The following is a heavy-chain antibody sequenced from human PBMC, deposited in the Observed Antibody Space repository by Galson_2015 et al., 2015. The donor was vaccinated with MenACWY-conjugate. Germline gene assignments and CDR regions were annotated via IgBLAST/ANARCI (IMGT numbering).Heavy chain of an antibody. CDR1: GFTFSSHA. CDR2: ISGSGGTS. Sequence: SLRLSCAASGFTFSSHAMTWVRQAPGQGLEWGSAISGSGGTSYYADSVRGRFTISRDNSKNTLYLQMNSLRAEDTALYYCVKVSGYCTSTACYPPDYWGQGTQVTVSS. J-gene: IGHJ4*02. CDR3: VKVSGYCTSTACYPPDY. D-gene: IGHD2-2*01. V-gene: IGHV3-23*01.